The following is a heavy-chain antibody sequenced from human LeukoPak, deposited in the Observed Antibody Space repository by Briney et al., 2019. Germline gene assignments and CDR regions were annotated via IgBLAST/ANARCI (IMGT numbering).Heavy chain of an antibody. V-gene: IGHV3-15*01. CDR2: ISSKSDGGTT. Sequence: GGSLRLSCAASGFTFSSYWMSWVRQAPGKGLEWVGRISSKSDGGTTDYAAPVKGRFTISRDDSTNTLSLQMSGLKAEDTALYFCITEPHDYGDFTFGYWGQGTLVIVSS. J-gene: IGHJ4*02. D-gene: IGHD4-17*01. CDR3: ITEPHDYGDFTFGY. CDR1: GFTFSSYW.